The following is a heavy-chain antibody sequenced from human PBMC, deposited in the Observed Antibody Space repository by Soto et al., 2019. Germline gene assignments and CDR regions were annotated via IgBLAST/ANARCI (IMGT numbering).Heavy chain of an antibody. J-gene: IGHJ4*02. Sequence: EVQLLESGGGLVQPGGSLSLSCAASAFTFNNYAMSWVRQAPGKGLEWVSGIGGSGRTTYYADSVKGQFTISRDNSNNTLFLQMNSLRAEDTAVYYCAKSRYSDSSGDFYDYWGQGTLVTVSS. CDR1: AFTFNNYA. D-gene: IGHD3-22*01. CDR2: IGGSGRTT. CDR3: AKSRYSDSSGDFYDY. V-gene: IGHV3-23*01.